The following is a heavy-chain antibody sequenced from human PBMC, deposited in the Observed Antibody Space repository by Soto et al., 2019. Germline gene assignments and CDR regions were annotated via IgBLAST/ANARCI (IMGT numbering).Heavy chain of an antibody. Sequence: GSLRLSCAASGFTFSSYGMHWVRQAPGKGLEWVAVISYDGSNKYYADSVKGRFTISRDNSKNTLYLQMNSLRAEDTAVYYCAKDRGRGWYFDYWGQGTLVTVSS. CDR3: AKDRGRGWYFDY. CDR1: GFTFSSYG. D-gene: IGHD5-12*01. J-gene: IGHJ4*02. V-gene: IGHV3-30*18. CDR2: ISYDGSNK.